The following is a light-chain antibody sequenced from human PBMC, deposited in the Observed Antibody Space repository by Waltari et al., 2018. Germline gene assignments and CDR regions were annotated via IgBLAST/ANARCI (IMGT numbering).Light chain of an antibody. CDR3: LQYNSNPFT. CDR1: QGISTY. V-gene: IGKV1-17*01. CDR2: GAS. Sequence: DIQMTQSPSSLSASAGDRVTFTCRASQGISTYLNWYQQKPGKAPKRLIYGASSLESVVPSRFSGSGSGTDFTLTISSLQPEDFATYYCLQYNSNPFTFGPGTKLDIK. J-gene: IGKJ3*01.